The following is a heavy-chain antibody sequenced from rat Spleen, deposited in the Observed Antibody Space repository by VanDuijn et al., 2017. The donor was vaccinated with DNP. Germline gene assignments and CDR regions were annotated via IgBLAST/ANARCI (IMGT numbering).Heavy chain of an antibody. Sequence: EVQLVESGGGLVQPGRSLKLSCAASVSTFSDYNMAWVRQAPKKGLEWVATIIYDGRRTYYRDSVKGRFTISSDNTKSTLYLQMDSLRSEDTATYSCATHTFTGGITTPFAYWGQGTLVTVSS. CDR3: ATHTFTGGITTPFAY. J-gene: IGHJ3*01. V-gene: IGHV5S10*01. CDR1: VSTFSDYN. D-gene: IGHD1-4*01. CDR2: IIYDGRRT.